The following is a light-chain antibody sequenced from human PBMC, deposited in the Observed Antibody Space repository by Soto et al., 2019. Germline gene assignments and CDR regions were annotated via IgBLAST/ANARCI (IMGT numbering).Light chain of an antibody. J-gene: IGLJ2*01. CDR2: DVS. V-gene: IGLV2-11*01. CDR3: CSYAGSYTFHVV. Sequence: QSALTQPSSVSGSPGQSVTISCTGTSSDVGGYNYVSWYQQHPGKAPKLMIYDVSKRPSGVPDRFSGSKSGNTASLTISGLQAEDEADYYCCSYAGSYTFHVVFGGGTKLTVL. CDR1: SSDVGGYNY.